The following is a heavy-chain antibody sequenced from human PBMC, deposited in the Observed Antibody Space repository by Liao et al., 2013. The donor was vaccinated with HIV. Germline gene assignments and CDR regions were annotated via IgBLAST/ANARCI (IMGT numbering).Heavy chain of an antibody. V-gene: IGHV4-39*07. CDR2: IYYSGST. J-gene: IGHJ4*02. CDR1: GGSFSSSSYY. CDR3: ARDPLPPYDSGWYYFDS. D-gene: IGHD6-19*01. Sequence: QLQLQESGPGLVKPSETLSLTCTVSGGSFSSSSYYWGWIRQPPGKGLEWIGSIYYSGSTYYNPSLKSRVTISVDTSKNQFSLMLTSVTAADTAVYYCARDPLPPYDSGWYYFDSWGQGTLVTVSS.